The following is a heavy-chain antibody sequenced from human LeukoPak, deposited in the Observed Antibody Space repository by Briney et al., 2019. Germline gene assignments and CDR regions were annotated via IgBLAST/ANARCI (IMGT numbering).Heavy chain of an antibody. CDR3: VRGQASLDNWFDP. J-gene: IGHJ5*02. CDR1: GFTFSNYG. V-gene: IGHV3-48*01. CDR2: IRPNDGTT. Sequence: GGSLRLSCEASGFTFSNYGMNWVRQAPGKGLEWVSYIRPNDGTTHYADSVKGRFTISRDNAKNSLSLQMTSLRADDTAVYYCVRGQASLDNWFDPWGQGTLVIVSS.